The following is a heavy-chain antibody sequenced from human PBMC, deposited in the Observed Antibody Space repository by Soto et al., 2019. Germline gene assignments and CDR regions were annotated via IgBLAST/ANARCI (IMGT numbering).Heavy chain of an antibody. CDR1: GGSISSYY. Sequence: QVQLQESGPGLVKPSETLSLTCTVSGGSISSYYWSWIRQPPGKGLEWIGYIYYSGSTNYNPSLKSRGTISVDTSKNQFSLKLSSVTAADTAVYYCARAIYYYYGMDVGGQGTTVTVSS. CDR3: ARAIYYYYGMDV. CDR2: IYYSGST. J-gene: IGHJ6*02. V-gene: IGHV4-59*01.